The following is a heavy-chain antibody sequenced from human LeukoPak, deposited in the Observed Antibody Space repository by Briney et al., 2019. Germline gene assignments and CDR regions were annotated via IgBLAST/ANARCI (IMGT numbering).Heavy chain of an antibody. CDR1: GFTFSSYA. V-gene: IGHV3-30*04. D-gene: IGHD2-15*01. J-gene: IGHJ5*02. CDR3: ARDLHCSGGTCYSYSSHRNWFDP. CDR2: ISDDGSNK. Sequence: GGSLRLSCAASGFTFSSYAMHWVRQEPGKGLEWVAVISDDGSNKYYADSVKGRFTISRDNSKNTLYLQVNSLRVEDTAVYYCARDLHCSGGTCYSYSSHRNWFDPWGQGTLVTVSS.